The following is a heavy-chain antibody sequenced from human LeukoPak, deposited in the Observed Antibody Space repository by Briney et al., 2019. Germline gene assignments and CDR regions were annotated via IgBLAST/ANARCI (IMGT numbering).Heavy chain of an antibody. Sequence: ASVKVSCKASGDTFTSYYMHWVRQAPGQGLEWMGIINPSGGSTSYAQKFQGRVTMTRDASTSTVYMELSSLRSEDTAVYYGARVVKSGWSDYWGQGTLVTVSS. CDR1: GDTFTSYY. V-gene: IGHV1-46*01. D-gene: IGHD2-15*01. CDR2: INPSGGST. J-gene: IGHJ4*02. CDR3: ARVVKSGWSDY.